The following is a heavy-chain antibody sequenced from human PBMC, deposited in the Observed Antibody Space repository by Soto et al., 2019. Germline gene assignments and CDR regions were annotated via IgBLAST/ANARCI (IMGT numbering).Heavy chain of an antibody. CDR3: VRDQLYYYDIFGRPLNGFDI. CDR1: GFTFSSYG. Sequence: GGSLRLSCAASGFTFSSYGMHWVRQAPGKGLEWVAVISYDGTTIDYADSVKGRFTISRDNAENSLYLQMNSLGAEDTALYYCVRDQLYYYDIFGRPLNGFDIWGQGTMVTVSS. D-gene: IGHD3-22*01. CDR2: ISYDGTTI. J-gene: IGHJ3*02. V-gene: IGHV3-30*03.